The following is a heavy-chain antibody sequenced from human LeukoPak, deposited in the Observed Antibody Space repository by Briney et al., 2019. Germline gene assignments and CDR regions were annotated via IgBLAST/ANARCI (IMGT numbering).Heavy chain of an antibody. D-gene: IGHD6-19*01. V-gene: IGHV3-9*03. CDR3: AKGRNSAVAGLFDY. Sequence: GRSLRLSCAASGFTFDDYAMHWVRQAPGKGLEWVSGISWNSGSIGYADSVKGRFTISRDNGKNSLYLRMNSLRAEDMALYYCAKGRNSAVAGLFDYWGQGTLVTVSS. CDR2: ISWNSGSI. CDR1: GFTFDDYA. J-gene: IGHJ4*02.